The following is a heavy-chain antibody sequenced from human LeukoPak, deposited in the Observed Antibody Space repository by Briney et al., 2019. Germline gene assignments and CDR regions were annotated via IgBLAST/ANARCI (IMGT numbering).Heavy chain of an antibody. CDR3: ARVRSGWSIAARPGSYFDY. CDR2: INHSGST. Sequence: PSETLSLTCAVYGGSFSGYYWSWIRQPPGKGLEWIGEINHSGSTNYNPSLKSRVTISVDTSKNQFSLKLSSVTAADTAVYYCARVRSGWSIAARPGSYFDYWGQGTLVTVSS. CDR1: GGSFSGYY. J-gene: IGHJ4*02. D-gene: IGHD6-6*01. V-gene: IGHV4-34*01.